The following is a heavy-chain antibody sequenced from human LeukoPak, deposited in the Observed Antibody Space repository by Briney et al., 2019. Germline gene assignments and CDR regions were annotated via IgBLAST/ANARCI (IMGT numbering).Heavy chain of an antibody. Sequence: GESLKISCKGSGYIFTSYWIGWVRQMPGKGLEWMGIIYPGDSDTRYSPSFQGQVTISADKSISTAYLQWRSLKASDTAMYYCARIPGYSYGYLYYYYMDVWGKGTTVTVSS. CDR3: ARIPGYSYGYLYYYYMDV. V-gene: IGHV5-51*01. D-gene: IGHD5-18*01. J-gene: IGHJ6*03. CDR2: IYPGDSDT. CDR1: GYIFTSYW.